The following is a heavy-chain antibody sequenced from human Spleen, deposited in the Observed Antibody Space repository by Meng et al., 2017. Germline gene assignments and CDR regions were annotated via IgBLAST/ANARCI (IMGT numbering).Heavy chain of an antibody. CDR1: GFSLSTSGVG. V-gene: IGHV2-5*02. CDR3: AHRRSPSQCFDY. J-gene: IGHJ4*02. CDR2: IYWDDDK. Sequence: QITLKESGPTLVKPTQPLTLTCTFSGFSLSTSGVGVGWIRQPPGKALEWLALIYWDDDKRFSPSLKSRLTVTKDTSKNQVVLTMTNMDPVDTATYYCAHRRSPSQCFDYWGQGTLVTVSS. D-gene: IGHD6-6*01.